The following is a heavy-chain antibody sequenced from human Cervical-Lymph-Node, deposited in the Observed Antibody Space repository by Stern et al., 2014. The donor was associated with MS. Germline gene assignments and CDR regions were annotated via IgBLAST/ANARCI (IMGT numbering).Heavy chain of an antibody. J-gene: IGHJ1*01. Sequence: VQLVESGPGLVKPSQTLSLTCTVSGDSISSGDYYWNWIRQPAGKGLEWIGRIYTNARTDYNPSLKSRITISLDTSKNQLSLKLGSVTAADTAVYYCARGVGYCSSTSCYADFKHWGQGTLVTVSS. D-gene: IGHD2-2*01. CDR3: ARGVGYCSSTSCYADFKH. V-gene: IGHV4-61*02. CDR1: GDSISSGDYY. CDR2: IYTNART.